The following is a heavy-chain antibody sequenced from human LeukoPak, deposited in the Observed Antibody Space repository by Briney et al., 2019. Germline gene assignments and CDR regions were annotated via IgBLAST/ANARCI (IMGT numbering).Heavy chain of an antibody. J-gene: IGHJ5*02. V-gene: IGHV1-69*05. CDR3: ARLHGSGWSLDWFDP. CDR1: GGTFSSYA. Sequence: ASVKVSCKASGGTFSSYAISWVRQAPGQGLEWMGGIIPIFGTANYAQKFQGRVTITTDESTSTAYMELSSLRSEDTAVYYCARLHGSGWSLDWFDPWGQGTLVTVSS. CDR2: IIPIFGTA. D-gene: IGHD6-19*01.